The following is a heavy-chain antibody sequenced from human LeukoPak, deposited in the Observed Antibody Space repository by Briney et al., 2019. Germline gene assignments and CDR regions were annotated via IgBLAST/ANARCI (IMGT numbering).Heavy chain of an antibody. J-gene: IGHJ6*03. Sequence: ASVKVSCKASGYTFTSYDINWVRQATGQGLEWMGWMNPNSGNTGYAQKFQGRVTITRNTSISTAYMELSSLRSEDTAVYYCARVHLGYQLPSYYYYMDVWGKGTTVTVSS. CDR2: MNPNSGNT. D-gene: IGHD2-2*01. CDR1: GYTFTSYD. CDR3: ARVHLGYQLPSYYYYMDV. V-gene: IGHV1-8*03.